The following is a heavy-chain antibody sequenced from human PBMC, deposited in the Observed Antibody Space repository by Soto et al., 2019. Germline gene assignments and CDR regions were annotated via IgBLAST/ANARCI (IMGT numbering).Heavy chain of an antibody. CDR1: GFTFCSHT. J-gene: IGHJ6*02. CDR2: ITSTSSTK. V-gene: IGHV3-48*02. Sequence: GSLGPSCAGGGFTFCSHTMAWVRQAPGEGLEFLSYITSTSSTKNYADSVEGRFTISRANAKNSLYLQMNSLRDEDTAVYYCARRITMVRGPYYYYAMDVWGPGTTVTVSS. D-gene: IGHD3-10*01. CDR3: ARRITMVRGPYYYYAMDV.